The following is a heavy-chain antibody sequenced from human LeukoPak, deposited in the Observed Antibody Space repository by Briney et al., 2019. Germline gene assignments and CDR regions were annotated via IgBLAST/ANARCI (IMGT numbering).Heavy chain of an antibody. J-gene: IGHJ3*01. CDR3: ARDANYGDYARGAFDV. V-gene: IGHV3-20*01. CDR2: INWNGGST. Sequence: GGSLRLSCAASGFTFDDYGMSWVRQAPGKGLEWVSGINWNGGSTGYADSVKGRFTISRDNAKNSLYLQMNSLRAEDTALYHCARDANYGDYARGAFDVWGQGTMVTVSS. D-gene: IGHD4-17*01. CDR1: GFTFDDYG.